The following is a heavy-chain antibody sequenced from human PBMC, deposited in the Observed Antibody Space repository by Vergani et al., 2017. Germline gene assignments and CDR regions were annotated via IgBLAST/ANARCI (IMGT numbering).Heavy chain of an antibody. D-gene: IGHD6-13*01. CDR3: ARDMYSSSRPYYFDY. Sequence: QVQLVQSGAEVKKPWASVKVSCTASGYTFTCYYIHWVRQAPGQGLEWMGWINPNSGGTNDAQKFQGRVTMTRDTSISTAYMELSRLRSDDTAVYYCARDMYSSSRPYYFDYGGQGTLVTVSS. J-gene: IGHJ4*02. CDR1: GYTFTCYY. CDR2: INPNSGGT. V-gene: IGHV1-2*02.